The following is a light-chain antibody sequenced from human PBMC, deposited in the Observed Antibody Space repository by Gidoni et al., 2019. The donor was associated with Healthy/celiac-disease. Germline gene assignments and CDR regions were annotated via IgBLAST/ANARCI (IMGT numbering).Light chain of an antibody. V-gene: IGKV1-39*01. Sequence: DTHSTQSPSSLSASVGDRVTITCRASQSISSYLNWYQQKPGKAPKLLIYAASSLQSGVPSRFSGSGSGTDFTLTISSLQPEDFATYYCQQSYSTPYTFGQGTKLEIK. CDR1: QSISSY. J-gene: IGKJ2*01. CDR2: AAS. CDR3: QQSYSTPYT.